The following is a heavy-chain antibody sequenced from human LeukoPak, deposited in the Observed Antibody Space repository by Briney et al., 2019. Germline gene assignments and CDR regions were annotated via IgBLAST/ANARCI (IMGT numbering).Heavy chain of an antibody. CDR2: IYSGGST. V-gene: IGHV3-66*01. J-gene: IGHJ4*02. CDR1: GFTVSSNY. CDR3: ARDQFYYGSGRD. D-gene: IGHD3-10*01. Sequence: PGGSPRLSCAASGFTVSSNYMSWVRQAPGKGLEWVSVIYSGGSTYYADSVKGRFTISRDNSKNTLYLQMNSLRAEDTAVYYCARDQFYYGSGRDWGQGTLVTVSS.